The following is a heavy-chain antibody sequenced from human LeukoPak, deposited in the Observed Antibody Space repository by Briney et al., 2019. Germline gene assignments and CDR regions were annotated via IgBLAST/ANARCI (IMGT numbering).Heavy chain of an antibody. Sequence: SETLSLTCAVYGGSFSGYYWSWIRQPPGKGLEWIGEINHSGSTNYNPSLKSRVTISVDTSKNQFSLKLSSVTAADTAVYYCARDPSMGDDAFDIWGQGTMVTVSS. J-gene: IGHJ3*02. CDR1: GGSFSGYY. D-gene: IGHD3-16*01. CDR2: INHSGST. CDR3: ARDPSMGDDAFDI. V-gene: IGHV4-34*01.